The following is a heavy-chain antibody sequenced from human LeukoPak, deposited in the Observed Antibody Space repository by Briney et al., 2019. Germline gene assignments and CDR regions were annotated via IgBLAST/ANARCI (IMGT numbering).Heavy chain of an antibody. J-gene: IGHJ4*02. D-gene: IGHD6-19*01. Sequence: PSETLSLTCTVSGGSISSYYWSWIRQPPGKGLEWIGYIYYSGSTNYNPSLKSRVTISVDTSKNQFSLKLSSVTAADTAVYYCARVSGGWADFDYWGQGTLVTVSS. CDR2: IYYSGST. CDR1: GGSISSYY. CDR3: ARVSGGWADFDY. V-gene: IGHV4-59*01.